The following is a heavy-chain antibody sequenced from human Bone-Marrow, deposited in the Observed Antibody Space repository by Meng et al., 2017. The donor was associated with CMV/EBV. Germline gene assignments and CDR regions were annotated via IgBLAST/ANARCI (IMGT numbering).Heavy chain of an antibody. J-gene: IGHJ5*02. D-gene: IGHD6-6*01. V-gene: IGHV1-2*02. CDR1: GYSFTGYQ. CDR3: ARDHSTSSSLSNWFDP. CDR2: STLGVVT. Sequence: ASVKVSCKTSGYSFTGYQTDWVRQAPGQGLEWMGWSTLGVVTQTVHRLTMTRDTSITSARMELTRLTSDDTAVYYCARDHSTSSSLSNWFDPWGQGTLVTVSS.